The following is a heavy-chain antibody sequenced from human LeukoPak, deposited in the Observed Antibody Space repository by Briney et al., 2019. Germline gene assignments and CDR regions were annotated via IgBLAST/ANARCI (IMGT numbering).Heavy chain of an antibody. V-gene: IGHV3-21*01. CDR2: ISSSSSYI. J-gene: IGHJ4*02. D-gene: IGHD6-19*01. CDR3: ARAPIIGWYLDY. CDR1: GFTFSSYS. Sequence: GGSLRLSCAASGFTFSSYSMNWVRQAPGKGLEWVSSISSSSSYIYYADSVKGRFTISRDNAKNSLYLQMNSLRAEDTDVYYCARAPIIGWYLDYWGQGTLVTVSS.